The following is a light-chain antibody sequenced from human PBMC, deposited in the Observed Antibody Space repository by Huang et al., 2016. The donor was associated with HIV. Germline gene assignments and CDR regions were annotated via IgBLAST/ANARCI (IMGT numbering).Light chain of an antibody. V-gene: IGKV3-11*01. Sequence: EIVLTQSPATLSLSPGESATLSCRTSQSIFNDLAWYQQRPGQAPRLLIYDASTRATGGSARFSGSGSGTDVALTISNLEPEDFAVYYCQQRSAWPRTFGQGTKLEI. CDR2: DAS. CDR1: QSIFND. J-gene: IGKJ2*01. CDR3: QQRSAWPRT.